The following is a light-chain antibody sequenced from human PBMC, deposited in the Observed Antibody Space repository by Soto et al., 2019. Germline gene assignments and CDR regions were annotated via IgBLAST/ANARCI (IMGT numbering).Light chain of an antibody. J-gene: IGKJ1*01. Sequence: EIVMTQSPATLSVSPGERATLSCGASQSVSSNLAWYQQKPGQAPRLLIYGASTRATGIPTRFSGRGSGTEFTLTISRLQSDDFALYYCQHYYDWPPWTFGQGTKVEVK. CDR3: QHYYDWPPWT. V-gene: IGKV3-15*01. CDR1: QSVSSN. CDR2: GAS.